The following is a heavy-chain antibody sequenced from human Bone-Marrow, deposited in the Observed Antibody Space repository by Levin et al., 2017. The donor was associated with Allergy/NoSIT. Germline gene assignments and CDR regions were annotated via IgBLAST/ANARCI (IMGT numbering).Heavy chain of an antibody. CDR1: GVTFSRFW. J-gene: IGHJ1*01. CDR3: TILRGANY. CDR2: IKEDGSEG. D-gene: IGHD2-8*01. Sequence: HPGESLKISCGGSGVTFSRFWMTWVRQAPGKGLEWVASIKEDGSEGYYLDSVRGRFTISRDTGYNSVYLQMNGLRDEDTAVYYCTILRGANYWGQGTLVTVSS. V-gene: IGHV3-7*01.